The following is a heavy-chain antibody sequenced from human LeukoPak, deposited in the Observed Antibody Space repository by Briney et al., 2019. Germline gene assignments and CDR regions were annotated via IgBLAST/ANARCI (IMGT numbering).Heavy chain of an antibody. D-gene: IGHD3-10*01. CDR2: IYYSEST. V-gene: IGHV4-59*01. CDR3: ARRKGFGELFYDAFDI. Sequence: SETLSLTCTVSGGSISSYYWSWIRQPPGKGLEWIGYIYYSESTNYNPSLKSRVSISVDTSKNQFSLKLSSVTAADTAVYYCARRKGFGELFYDAFDIWGQGTMVTVSS. J-gene: IGHJ3*02. CDR1: GGSISSYY.